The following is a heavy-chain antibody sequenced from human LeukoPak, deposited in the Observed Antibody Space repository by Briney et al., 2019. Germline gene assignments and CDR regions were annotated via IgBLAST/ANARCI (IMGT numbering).Heavy chain of an antibody. D-gene: IGHD2-15*01. CDR3: ARVRSGGSWRSPFDY. CDR2: INHSGST. CDR1: GGSFSGYY. J-gene: IGHJ4*02. Sequence: SETLSLTCAVYGGSFSGYYWSWIRQPPGKGLEWIGEINHSGSTNYNPSLKSRVTISVDTSKNQFSLKLSSVTAADTAVYYCARVRSGGSWRSPFDYWGQGTLVTVSS. V-gene: IGHV4-34*01.